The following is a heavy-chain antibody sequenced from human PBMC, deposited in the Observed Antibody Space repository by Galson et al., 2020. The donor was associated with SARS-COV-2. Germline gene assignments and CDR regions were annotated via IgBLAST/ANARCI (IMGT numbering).Heavy chain of an antibody. V-gene: IGHV4-31*11. CDR1: GGSITRDGYY. CDR2: IHYSGST. J-gene: IGHJ3*02. Sequence: SETLSLTCAVSGGSITRDGYYWSCLRQDPGKGLEWIGYIHYSGSTYYNPSLKSRVTISVDTSKNQSSLKLSSVTAADTAVYYCAGDRCFDGGGDALAIWGQGTMVTVAS. CDR3: AGDRCFDGGGDALAI. D-gene: IGHD2-21*01.